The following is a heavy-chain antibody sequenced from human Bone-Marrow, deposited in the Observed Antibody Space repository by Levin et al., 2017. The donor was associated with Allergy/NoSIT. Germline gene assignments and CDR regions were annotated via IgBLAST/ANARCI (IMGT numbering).Heavy chain of an antibody. CDR2: ISWNSGSI. CDR1: GFTFDDYA. J-gene: IGHJ6*02. CDR3: AKDIVGRGAYGMDV. Sequence: PGGSLRLSCAASGFTFDDYAMHWVRQAPGKGLEWVSGISWNSGSIGYADSVKCRFTISRDNAKNSLYLQMNSLRAEDTALYYCAKDIVGRGAYGMDVWGQGTTVTVSS. D-gene: IGHD1-26*01. V-gene: IGHV3-9*01.